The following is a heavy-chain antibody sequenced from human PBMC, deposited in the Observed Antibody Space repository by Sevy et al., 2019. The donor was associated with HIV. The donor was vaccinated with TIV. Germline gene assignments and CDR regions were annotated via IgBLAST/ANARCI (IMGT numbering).Heavy chain of an antibody. J-gene: IGHJ6*02. Sequence: VGSLRLSCAASGFTVSSNYMSWVRQAPGKGLEWVSVIYSGGSTYYADSVKGRFTIFRDNSKNTLYLQMNSLRAEDTAVYYCARVSAGYGSGLNYYYGMDVWGQGTTVTVSS. CDR3: ARVSAGYGSGLNYYYGMDV. CDR2: IYSGGST. D-gene: IGHD3-10*01. V-gene: IGHV3-53*01. CDR1: GFTVSSNY.